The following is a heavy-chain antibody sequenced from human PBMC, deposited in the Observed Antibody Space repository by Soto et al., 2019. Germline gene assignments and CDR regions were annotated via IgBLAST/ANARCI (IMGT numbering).Heavy chain of an antibody. CDR3: ARGLTEMATLGWYYGMDV. CDR2: INAYNGNT. CDR1: GYTFTNFG. J-gene: IGHJ6*02. V-gene: IGHV1-18*01. D-gene: IGHD5-12*01. Sequence: ASVKVSFKASGYTFTNFGISWVRQAPGQGLEWMGWINAYNGNTNYAQMLQGRVTMTTDTSTSTAYMELRSLRSDDTAVYYCARGLTEMATLGWYYGMDVWGQGTTVTVSS.